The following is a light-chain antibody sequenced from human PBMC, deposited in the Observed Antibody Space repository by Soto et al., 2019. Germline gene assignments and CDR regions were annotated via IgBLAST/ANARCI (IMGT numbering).Light chain of an antibody. CDR1: QSVSSSW. CDR2: GAS. J-gene: IGKJ1*01. CDR3: QQYDDSPGT. Sequence: EIVLTQSPGTLSLSPGERATLSCRASQSVSSSWLAWYQQKPGQAPRLLISGASSRATGIPGRFSGSGSGTDFTLTISRLEPEDFAVYYCQQYDDSPGTFGQGTKVDIK. V-gene: IGKV3-20*01.